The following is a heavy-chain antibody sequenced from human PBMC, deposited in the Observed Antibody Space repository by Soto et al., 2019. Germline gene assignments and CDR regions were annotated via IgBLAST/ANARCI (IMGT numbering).Heavy chain of an antibody. CDR2: IYYSGST. Sequence: SETLSLTCTVSGGSISSYYWSWIRQPPGKGLEWIGYIYYSGSTNYNPSLKSRVTISVDTSKNQFSLKLSSVTAADTAVYYCARHYSSSSHVDGYWSQGTLVTVS. J-gene: IGHJ4*02. V-gene: IGHV4-59*08. CDR3: ARHYSSSSHVDGY. D-gene: IGHD6-6*01. CDR1: GGSISSYY.